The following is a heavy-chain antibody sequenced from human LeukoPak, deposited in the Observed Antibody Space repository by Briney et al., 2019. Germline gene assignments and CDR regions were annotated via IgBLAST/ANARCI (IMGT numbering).Heavy chain of an antibody. D-gene: IGHD2-15*01. Sequence: PGGSLRLSCAASGFTFSSHWMHWVRQAPGKGLEWVAAISYDGRNKYYADSVKGRFTISRDNSKNTLNLQMNSLRTEDTAVFYCAKPRDIDSWAFDVWGQGTMVTVSS. V-gene: IGHV3-30*18. CDR2: ISYDGRNK. J-gene: IGHJ3*01. CDR3: AKPRDIDSWAFDV. CDR1: GFTFSSHW.